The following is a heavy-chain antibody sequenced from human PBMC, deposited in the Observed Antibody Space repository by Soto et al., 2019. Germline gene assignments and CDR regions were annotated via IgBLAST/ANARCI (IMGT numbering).Heavy chain of an antibody. CDR1: GFTFSSYG. V-gene: IGHV3-30*18. J-gene: IGHJ4*03. CDR2: ISYDGSNK. CDR3: ANVHSRNWNFDN. D-gene: IGHD6-13*01. Sequence: PGGSLRLSCAASGFTFSSYGMHWVRQAPGKGLEWVAVISYDGSNKYYADSVKGRFTISRDNSKNTLYLQMNSLRAEDTAVYYCANVHSRNWNFDNWGQGTLVTVSS.